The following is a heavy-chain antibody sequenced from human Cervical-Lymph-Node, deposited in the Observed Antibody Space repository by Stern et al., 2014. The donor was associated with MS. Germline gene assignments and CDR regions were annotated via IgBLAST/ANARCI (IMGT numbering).Heavy chain of an antibody. CDR1: GDSISSGGYS. V-gene: IGHV4-30-2*01. D-gene: IGHD6-6*01. CDR3: ARGLYSSSSVWAY. J-gene: IGHJ4*02. Sequence: QVQLVESGSGLVKPSQTLSLTCAVSGDSISSGGYSWGWIRQPPGKGLEWIGSCYHSGRSSNTPSLKSRVTISVDRSKNQCSLRLSSVTAADTAVYYCARGLYSSSSVWAYWGQGTLVTVSS. CDR2: CYHSGRS.